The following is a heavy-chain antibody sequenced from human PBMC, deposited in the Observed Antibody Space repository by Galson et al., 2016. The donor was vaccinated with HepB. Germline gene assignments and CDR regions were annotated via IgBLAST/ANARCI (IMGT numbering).Heavy chain of an antibody. V-gene: IGHV3-30*18. CDR3: AKKGGSRYFDGLLKNGDFQH. CDR2: ISHAGRKK. Sequence: SLRLSCAASGFSFSRYAMHWVRQAPGKGLEWVAVISHAGRKKYYADSVKRRFTISRDNSKNGLDLQMSTLRADDTAVYFCAKKGGSRYFDGLLKNGDFQHWGQGTLVTVSS. J-gene: IGHJ1*01. CDR1: GFSFSRYA. D-gene: IGHD3-9*01.